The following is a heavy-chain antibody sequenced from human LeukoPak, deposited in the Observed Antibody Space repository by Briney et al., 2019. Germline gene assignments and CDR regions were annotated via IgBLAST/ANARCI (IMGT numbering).Heavy chain of an antibody. CDR1: GGSISSYY. Sequence: SETLSLTCTVSGGSISSYYWSWIRQPPGKGLEWIGYIYYSGSTNYNPSLKSRVTISVDTSKNQFSLKLSSVTAADTAVYYCASSFPYDFWSGSITTYYYYYMDVWGKGTTVTVSS. CDR3: ASSFPYDFWSGSITTYYYYYMDV. J-gene: IGHJ6*03. D-gene: IGHD3-3*01. CDR2: IYYSGST. V-gene: IGHV4-59*01.